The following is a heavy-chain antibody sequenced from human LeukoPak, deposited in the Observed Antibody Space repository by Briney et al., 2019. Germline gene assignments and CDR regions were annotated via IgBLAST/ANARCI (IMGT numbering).Heavy chain of an antibody. D-gene: IGHD3-22*01. CDR1: GYTFTNFG. Sequence: GASVTVSCKASGYTFTNFGISWVRQAPGQGLEWMGWISAYNGNTNYAQRLQGRVTMTTDTSTSTAYMELRSLRSDDTAVYYCARDRGDDTVSYFDYWGQGTLVTVSS. CDR2: ISAYNGNT. J-gene: IGHJ4*02. V-gene: IGHV1-18*01. CDR3: ARDRGDDTVSYFDY.